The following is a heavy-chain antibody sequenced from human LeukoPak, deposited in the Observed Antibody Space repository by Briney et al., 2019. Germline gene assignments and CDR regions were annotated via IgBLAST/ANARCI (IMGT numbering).Heavy chain of an antibody. V-gene: IGHV4-59*01. D-gene: IGHD1-14*01. CDR3: ARGLNNRKSGRRFDVFEI. CDR1: GGSISSYY. Sequence: PSETLSLTCTVSGGSISSYYWSWIRQPPGKGLEWIGYVYYSGSTNYNPSLKSRVTISADTSKNQFSLRLSSVTAADTAVYYCARGLNNRKSGRRFDVFEIWGQGTMVTVSS. CDR2: VYYSGST. J-gene: IGHJ3*02.